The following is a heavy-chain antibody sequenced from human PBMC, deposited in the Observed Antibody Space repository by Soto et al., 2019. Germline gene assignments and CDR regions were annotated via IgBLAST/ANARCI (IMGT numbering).Heavy chain of an antibody. J-gene: IGHJ5*02. V-gene: IGHV4-34*01. D-gene: IGHD2-15*01. CDR2: INHSGST. CDR3: AREVVGLDP. CDR1: GGSFSGYY. Sequence: QVQLQQWGAGLLKPSETLSLTCAVYGGSFSGYYWSWIRQPPGKGLEWIGEINHSGSTHYNPSLKSLVTISVDTAKNQFSLKLSSVTAADTAVYYCAREVVGLDPWGQGTLVTVSS.